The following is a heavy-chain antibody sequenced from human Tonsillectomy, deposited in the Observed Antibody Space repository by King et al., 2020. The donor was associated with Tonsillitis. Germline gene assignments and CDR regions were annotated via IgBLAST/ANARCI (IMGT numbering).Heavy chain of an antibody. CDR2: INHSGST. D-gene: IGHD6-25*01. J-gene: IGHJ6*03. CDR1: GGSFSGYY. Sequence: VQLQQWGAGLLKPSETLSLTCAVSGGSFSGYYWSWIRQPPGKGLEWIGEINHSGSTNYNPSLKSRVTISVDTSKNQFSLKLSSVTAADTAVYYCARGPQRSEKIRPKYMDVWGKGTTVTVSS. CDR3: ARGPQRSEKIRPKYMDV. V-gene: IGHV4-34*01.